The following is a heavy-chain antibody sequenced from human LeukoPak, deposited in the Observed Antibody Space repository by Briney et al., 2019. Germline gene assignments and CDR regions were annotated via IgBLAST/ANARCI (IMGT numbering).Heavy chain of an antibody. CDR1: GFTFSGHW. J-gene: IGHJ4*02. CDR3: ARGSGSYSLDY. CDR2: INGDGSII. D-gene: IGHD1-26*01. Sequence: GGSLILSCAASGFTFSGHWMHWVRQAPGKGLVWVSRINGDGSIITYADSVKGRCTISRDSAKNTLYLQVNSLRAEDTAVYYCARGSGSYSLDYWGQGTLVTVSS. V-gene: IGHV3-74*01.